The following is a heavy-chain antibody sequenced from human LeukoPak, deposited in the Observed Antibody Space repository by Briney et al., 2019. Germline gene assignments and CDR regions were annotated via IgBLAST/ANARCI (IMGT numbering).Heavy chain of an antibody. Sequence: GGSLRLSCAASGFTFSSYAMSWVRQAPGKGLEWVSAISGSGGSTYYADSVKGRFTISRDNSKNTLYLQMNSLRAEDTAVYYCAKDLRYFDWLLFREDYWGQGTLVTVSS. CDR1: GFTFSSYA. CDR3: AKDLRYFDWLLFREDY. J-gene: IGHJ4*02. V-gene: IGHV3-23*01. CDR2: ISGSGGST. D-gene: IGHD3-9*01.